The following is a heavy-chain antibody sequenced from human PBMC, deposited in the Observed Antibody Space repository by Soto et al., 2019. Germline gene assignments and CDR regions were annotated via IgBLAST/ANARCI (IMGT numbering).Heavy chain of an antibody. Sequence: GASVKVSCKASGYTFTGYYMHWVRQAPGQGLEWMGWINPNSGGTNYAQKFQGRVTMTRDTSISTAYMELSRLRSDDTAVYYCARVPYSGYDKDSFFDYWGQGTLVTVSS. CDR3: ARVPYSGYDKDSFFDY. J-gene: IGHJ4*02. V-gene: IGHV1-2*02. D-gene: IGHD5-12*01. CDR1: GYTFTGYY. CDR2: INPNSGGT.